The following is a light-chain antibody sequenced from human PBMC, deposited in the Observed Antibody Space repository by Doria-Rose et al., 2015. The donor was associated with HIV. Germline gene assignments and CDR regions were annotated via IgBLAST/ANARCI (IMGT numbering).Light chain of an antibody. V-gene: IGKV3-20*01. CDR1: QSFGSTY. CDR2: DGS. Sequence: TQSPGTLSLSPGERATLSCRASQSFGSTYLAWYQQKPGQAPSLLIYDGSTRATGIPDRFSASGSGTDFTLTINRLEPEDFALYYCHQYGTSWTFGQGIKVEI. J-gene: IGKJ1*01. CDR3: HQYGTSWT.